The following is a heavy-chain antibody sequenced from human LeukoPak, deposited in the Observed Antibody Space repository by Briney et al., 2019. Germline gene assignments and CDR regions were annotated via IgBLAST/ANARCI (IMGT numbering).Heavy chain of an antibody. V-gene: IGHV1-18*01. CDR3: ARDLKQSYSRAAAY. Sequence: ASVKVSCKASGYKFTNYGLTWVRQAPGQGLEWMGWISPYNGVAYYTQDLQDRVNMTTETSTSVAYLELRGLRSDDTAAYYCARDLKQSYSRAAAYWGQGTLVTVSS. CDR1: GYKFTNYG. CDR2: ISPYNGVA. D-gene: IGHD3-10*01. J-gene: IGHJ4*02.